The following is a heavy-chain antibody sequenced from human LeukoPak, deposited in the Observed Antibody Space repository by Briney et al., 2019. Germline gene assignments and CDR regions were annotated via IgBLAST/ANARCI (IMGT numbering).Heavy chain of an antibody. D-gene: IGHD3-9*01. CDR2: INQDGGDT. CDR1: GFTFSFNW. Sequence: GGSLRLSCEASGFTFSFNWMSWVRQAPGKGLEWVANINQDGGDTYYVDSVKGRFTISRDNAKSSLYLRMSSLSAEDTAVYYCARVRYERRYFDWGPPYYFDHWGQGTLVTVSS. CDR3: ARVRYERRYFDWGPPYYFDH. J-gene: IGHJ4*02. V-gene: IGHV3-7*01.